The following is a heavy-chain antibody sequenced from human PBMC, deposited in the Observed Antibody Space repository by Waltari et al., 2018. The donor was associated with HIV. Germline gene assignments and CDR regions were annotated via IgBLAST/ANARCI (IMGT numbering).Heavy chain of an antibody. CDR1: GGSISSGSYH. D-gene: IGHD5-12*01. V-gene: IGHV4-61*02. CDR2: LYTSGST. Sequence: QVQLQESGPGLVKPSQTLSLTCTVSGGSISSGSYHWSWLRQPAGKGLEWIGRLYTSGSTDDNPSRKSRATISGDTYKNQFSLKLSSVTAADTAVYYCARAVVGGYDLGNNWFDPWGQGTLVTVSS. CDR3: ARAVVGGYDLGNNWFDP. J-gene: IGHJ5*02.